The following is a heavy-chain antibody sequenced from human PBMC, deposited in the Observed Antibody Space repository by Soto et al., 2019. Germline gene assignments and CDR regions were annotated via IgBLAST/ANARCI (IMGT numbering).Heavy chain of an antibody. CDR3: AKVGIAAAGTNLYYFDY. CDR1: GFTFSSYG. CDR2: ISYDGSNK. V-gene: IGHV3-30*18. Sequence: GGSLRLSCAASGFTFSSYGMHWVRQAPGKGLEWVAVISYDGSNKYYADSVKGRFTISRDNSKNTLYLQMNSLRAEDTAVYYCAKVGIAAAGTNLYYFDYWGQGTLVTVSS. J-gene: IGHJ4*02. D-gene: IGHD6-13*01.